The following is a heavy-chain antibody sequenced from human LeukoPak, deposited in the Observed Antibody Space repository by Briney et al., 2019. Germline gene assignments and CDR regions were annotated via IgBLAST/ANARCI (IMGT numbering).Heavy chain of an antibody. J-gene: IGHJ4*02. Sequence: GASVKVSCKASGYTFTSYDINWVRQAPGQGLEWMGWINPNSGGTNYAQKFQGRVTMTRDTSISTAYMELSRLRSDDTAVYYCARDEPLMVYANDYWGQGTLVTVSS. CDR2: INPNSGGT. D-gene: IGHD2-8*01. CDR3: ARDEPLMVYANDY. CDR1: GYTFTSYD. V-gene: IGHV1-2*02.